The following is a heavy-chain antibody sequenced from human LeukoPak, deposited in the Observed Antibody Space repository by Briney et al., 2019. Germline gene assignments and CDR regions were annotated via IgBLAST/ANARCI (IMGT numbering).Heavy chain of an antibody. CDR1: GFTFSYYW. D-gene: IGHD3-16*01. J-gene: IGHJ1*01. CDR2: INSEGTST. CDR3: ASRYDYVWGSHGYFQH. Sequence: GGSLRLSCAASGFTFSYYWMHWVRQAPGKGLVWVSRINSEGTSTSFADSVKGRFTVSRDNAKNTLYLQMNSLRAEDTAVYYCASRYDYVWGSHGYFQHWGQGTLVTVSS. V-gene: IGHV3-74*01.